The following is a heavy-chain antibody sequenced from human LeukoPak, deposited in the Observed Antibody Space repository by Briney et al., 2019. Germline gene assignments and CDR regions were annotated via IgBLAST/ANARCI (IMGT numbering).Heavy chain of an antibody. CDR3: ARETAPSSSSLDY. Sequence: GGSLRLSCAASGFTFSGYEMNWVRQAPGEGLEWISYISISGNATYYSDSVRGRFTISRDNTKNSLYLQMDRLRPEDTALYYCARETAPSSSSLDYWGQGVLVTVSS. CDR1: GFTFSGYE. CDR2: ISISGNAT. D-gene: IGHD6-6*01. J-gene: IGHJ4*02. V-gene: IGHV3-48*03.